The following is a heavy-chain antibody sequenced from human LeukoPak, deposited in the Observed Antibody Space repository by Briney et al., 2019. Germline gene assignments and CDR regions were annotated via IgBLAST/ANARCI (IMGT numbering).Heavy chain of an antibody. D-gene: IGHD2-15*01. V-gene: IGHV1-2*02. CDR1: GYTFTGYY. CDR3: AKGCCSGGSCYSFDP. Sequence: ASVKVSCTASGYTFTGYYMHWVRQAPGQGLEWMGWITPNSGGTNYARKFQGRVTTTRDTSISTAYTELTRLRSDDTAVYYCAKGCCSGGSCYSFDPWGQGTLVTVTS. J-gene: IGHJ5*02. CDR2: ITPNSGGT.